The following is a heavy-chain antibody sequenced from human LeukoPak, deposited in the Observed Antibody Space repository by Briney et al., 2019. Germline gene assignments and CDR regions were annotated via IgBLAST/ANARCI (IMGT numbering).Heavy chain of an antibody. Sequence: LPGGSLRLSCAASGFTFSSYAMSWVRQAPGKGLEWVSAISGSGGSTYYADSVKGRFTISRDNAKNSLYLQMNSLRAEDTAVYYCARGQDYYDSSGLDYWGQGTLVTVSS. CDR3: ARGQDYYDSSGLDY. CDR1: GFTFSSYA. J-gene: IGHJ4*02. D-gene: IGHD3-22*01. V-gene: IGHV3-23*01. CDR2: ISGSGGST.